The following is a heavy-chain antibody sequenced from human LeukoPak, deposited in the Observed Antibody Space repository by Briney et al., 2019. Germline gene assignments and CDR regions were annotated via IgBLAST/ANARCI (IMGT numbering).Heavy chain of an antibody. CDR1: GGTFSSYA. CDR3: AREPDYDFWSGYYLGGYYYYGMDV. J-gene: IGHJ6*02. D-gene: IGHD3-3*01. Sequence: ASVKVSCKASGGTFSSYAISWVRQAPGQGLEWMGWISAYNGNTNYAQKLQGRVTMTTDTSTSTAYMELRSLRSDDTAVYYCAREPDYDFWSGYYLGGYYYYGMDVWGQGTTVTVSS. CDR2: ISAYNGNT. V-gene: IGHV1-18*01.